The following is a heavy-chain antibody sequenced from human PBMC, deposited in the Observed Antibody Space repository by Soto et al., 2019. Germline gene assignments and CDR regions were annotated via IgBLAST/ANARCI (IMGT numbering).Heavy chain of an antibody. J-gene: IGHJ6*02. D-gene: IGHD5-18*01. CDR3: ARVKGGYSYGFYDGMDV. V-gene: IGHV4-59*01. CDR2: IYYSGST. Sequence: SETLSLTCTVSGGSISSYYWSWIRQPPGKGLEWIGYIYYSGSTNYNPSLKSRVTISVDTSKNQFSLKLSSVTAADTAVYYCARVKGGYSYGFYDGMDVWGQGTTVTVSS. CDR1: GGSISSYY.